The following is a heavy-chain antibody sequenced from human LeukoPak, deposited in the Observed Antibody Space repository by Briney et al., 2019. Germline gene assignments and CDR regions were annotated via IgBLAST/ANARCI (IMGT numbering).Heavy chain of an antibody. CDR2: ISGSGGST. V-gene: IGHV3-23*01. CDR1: GFTFSSYS. Sequence: GGSLRFSCAASGFTFSSYSMNWVRQAPGKGLEWVSAISGSGGSTYYADSVKGRFTISRDNSKNTLYLQMNSLRAEDTAVYYCAKDLLSGSYDYWGQGTLVTVSS. D-gene: IGHD1-26*01. J-gene: IGHJ4*02. CDR3: AKDLLSGSYDY.